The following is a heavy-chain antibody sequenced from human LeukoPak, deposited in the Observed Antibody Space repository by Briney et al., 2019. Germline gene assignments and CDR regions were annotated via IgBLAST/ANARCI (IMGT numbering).Heavy chain of an antibody. CDR1: GDSINHYY. J-gene: IGHJ3*01. CDR2: IYYSGST. V-gene: IGHV4-59*01. Sequence: PSETLSLTCTVSGDSINHYYWSWIRRPPGKGLEWIGYIYYSGSTSSNPSLKSRVTKSVDTSKNQFSLKLSSVTAADTAVYYCAGERGGDYSDAFDVWGQGTMVTVSS. CDR3: AGERGGDYSDAFDV. D-gene: IGHD4-11*01.